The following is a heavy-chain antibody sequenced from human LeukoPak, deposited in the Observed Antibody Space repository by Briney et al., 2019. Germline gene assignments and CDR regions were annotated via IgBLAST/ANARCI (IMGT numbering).Heavy chain of an antibody. J-gene: IGHJ4*02. V-gene: IGHV4-4*02. Sequence: SGTLSLTCAVSGGSTSSNNWWGWVRQPPGKGRGWIGEIYHSGSPNYNPSLKSRVTISVDKSRNHFSLNLSSVTAADTAVYYCARVNINNWHSCDYWGQGTLVTVSS. CDR1: GGSTSSNNW. D-gene: IGHD1-1*01. CDR3: ARVNINNWHSCDY. CDR2: IYHSGSP.